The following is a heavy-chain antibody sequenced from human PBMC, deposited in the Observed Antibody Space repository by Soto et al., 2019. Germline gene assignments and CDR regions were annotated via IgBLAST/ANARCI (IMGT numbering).Heavy chain of an antibody. V-gene: IGHV3-33*01. CDR3: ARGDYGDHTSEPYYYYGMDV. D-gene: IGHD4-17*01. CDR1: GFTFSSYG. CDR2: IWYDGNNK. Sequence: QVQLVESGGGVVQPGRSLRLSCAASGFTFSSYGMHWVRQAPGKGLEWVAVIWYDGNNKYYADSVKGRFTISRDNSKNTLYLQMNSLSAEDTAVYYCARGDYGDHTSEPYYYYGMDVWGQGTTVTVSS. J-gene: IGHJ6*02.